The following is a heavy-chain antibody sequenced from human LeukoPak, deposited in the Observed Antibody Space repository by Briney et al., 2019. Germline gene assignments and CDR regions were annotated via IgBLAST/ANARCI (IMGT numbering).Heavy chain of an antibody. Sequence: GGSLRLSCAASGFTFSSYGMHWVRQAPGKGLEWVAVISYDGSNKYYADSVKGRFTISRDNSKNTLYLQMNSLRAEDTAVYYCAREEAWSAKFDYWGQGTLVTVSS. D-gene: IGHD6-25*01. V-gene: IGHV3-30*03. J-gene: IGHJ4*02. CDR3: AREEAWSAKFDY. CDR1: GFTFSSYG. CDR2: ISYDGSNK.